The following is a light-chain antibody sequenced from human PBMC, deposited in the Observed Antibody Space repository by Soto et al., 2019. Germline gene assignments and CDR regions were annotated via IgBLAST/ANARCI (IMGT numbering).Light chain of an antibody. J-gene: IGLJ2*01. V-gene: IGLV2-8*02. Sequence: QSARAQPPSESRSPGQSVTISCTGTSSDIGAYNYVSWYQQYPGKAPKLIIYDVNQRPSGVPDRFSGSKSGNTASLTVSGLQAEDESVYYCNSFAGGAHVVFGGGTQLTVL. CDR2: DVN. CDR3: NSFAGGAHVV. CDR1: SSDIGAYNY.